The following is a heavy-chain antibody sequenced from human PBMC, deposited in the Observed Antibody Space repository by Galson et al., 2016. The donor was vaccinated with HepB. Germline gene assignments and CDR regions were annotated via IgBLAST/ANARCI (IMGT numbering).Heavy chain of an antibody. CDR2: IKTKRDGETT. J-gene: IGHJ6*02. Sequence: SLRLSCAASTFTFSNAYMNWVRQAPGKGLEWVGRIKTKRDGETTDYGAPVKGRFTISRDDSTNTVFLQMNSLKTEDTAVYYCTAESRTEPDFYGMDVWGQGTTVTVSS. V-gene: IGHV3-15*07. D-gene: IGHD1-14*01. CDR1: TFTFSNAY. CDR3: TAESRTEPDFYGMDV.